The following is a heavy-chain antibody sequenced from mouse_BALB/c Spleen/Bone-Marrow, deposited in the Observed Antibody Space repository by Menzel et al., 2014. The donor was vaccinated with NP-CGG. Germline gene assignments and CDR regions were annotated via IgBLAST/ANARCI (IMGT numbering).Heavy chain of an antibody. V-gene: IGHV1-54*01. CDR3: ARFTRDY. Sequence: QVQLQQSGDELVRPGTSVKVSCKASGYAFTNYLIEWFKQRPGQGLEWIGRINPGIGGTTYNAKFKGKATLTADKSSTTAYMQLSSLTSDDPAVYFCARFTRDYWGQGTTLTVSS. CDR1: GYAFTNYL. CDR2: INPGIGGT. J-gene: IGHJ2*01.